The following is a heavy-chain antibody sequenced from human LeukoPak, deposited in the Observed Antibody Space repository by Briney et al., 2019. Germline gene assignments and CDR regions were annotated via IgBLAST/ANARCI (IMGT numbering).Heavy chain of an antibody. Sequence: KSGGSLRLSCAASGFTFSSYAMPWVRQAPGKGLEWVSSISSSSSYIYYADSVKGRFTISRDNAKNSLYLQMNSLRAEDTAVYYCARADSGDAFDIWGQGTMVTVSS. CDR2: ISSSSSYI. J-gene: IGHJ3*02. D-gene: IGHD3-10*01. CDR3: ARADSGDAFDI. V-gene: IGHV3-21*01. CDR1: GFTFSSYA.